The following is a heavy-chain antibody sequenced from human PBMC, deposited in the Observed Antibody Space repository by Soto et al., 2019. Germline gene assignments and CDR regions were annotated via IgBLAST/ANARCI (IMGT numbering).Heavy chain of an antibody. D-gene: IGHD3-16*02. CDR2: IYYSGST. V-gene: IGHV4-59*01. J-gene: IGHJ4*02. CDR1: GGSISSYY. CDR3: ARVTMITFGGVIAKVFDY. Sequence: SETLSLTCTISGGSISSYYWSWIRQPPGKGLEWIGYIYYSGSTNYNPSLKSRVTISVDTSKNQFSLKLSSVTAADTAVYYCARVTMITFGGVIAKVFDYWGQGTLVTVS.